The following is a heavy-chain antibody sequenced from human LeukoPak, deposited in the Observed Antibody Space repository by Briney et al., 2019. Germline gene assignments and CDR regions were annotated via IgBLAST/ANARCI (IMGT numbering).Heavy chain of an antibody. CDR1: GGSFSGYY. D-gene: IGHD5-18*01. Sequence: PSETLSLTCAVYGGSFSGYYWSWIRQPPGKGLEWIGEINHSGSTNYNPSLKSRVTISVDTSKNQFSLKLSSVTAADTAVYYCAREFQLWLQYNWFDPWGQGTLVTVSS. J-gene: IGHJ5*02. V-gene: IGHV4-34*01. CDR3: AREFQLWLQYNWFDP. CDR2: INHSGST.